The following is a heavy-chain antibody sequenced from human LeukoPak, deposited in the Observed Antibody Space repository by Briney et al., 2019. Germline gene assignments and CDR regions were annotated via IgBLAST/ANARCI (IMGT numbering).Heavy chain of an antibody. CDR3: ARVGMAYYYDSSGPRGFDY. Sequence: SVKVSCKASGGTFSSYATSWVRQAPGQGLEWMGGIIPIFGTANYAQKFQGRVTITADESTSTAYMELSSLRSEDTAVYYCARVGMAYYYDSSGPRGFDYWGQGTLVTVSS. D-gene: IGHD3-22*01. CDR2: IIPIFGTA. J-gene: IGHJ4*02. CDR1: GGTFSSYA. V-gene: IGHV1-69*13.